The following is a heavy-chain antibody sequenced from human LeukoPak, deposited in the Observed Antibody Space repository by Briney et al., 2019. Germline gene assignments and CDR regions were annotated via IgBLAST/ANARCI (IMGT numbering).Heavy chain of an antibody. CDR2: INHSGST. V-gene: IGHV4-34*01. J-gene: IGHJ4*02. CDR1: GGSFSVYY. D-gene: IGHD3-22*01. CDR3: ARDRYYDSSGAYDY. Sequence: PSETLSLTCAVYGGSFSVYYWSWIRQPPGKGLEWIGEINHSGSTNYNPSLKSRVTISVDTSKNQFSLKLSSVTAADTAVYYCARDRYYDSSGAYDYWGQGTLVTVSS.